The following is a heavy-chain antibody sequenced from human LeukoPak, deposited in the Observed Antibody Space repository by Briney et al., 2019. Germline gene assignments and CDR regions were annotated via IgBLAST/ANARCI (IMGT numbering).Heavy chain of an antibody. Sequence: SETLSLTCTVSGGSISSYYWGWIRQPPGKGLEWIGSIYYSGSTDYNPSLKSRFTISVDTSKNQFSLKLSSVTAADTAVYYCARRVKLLWFGEPLDSDAFDIWGQGTMVTVSS. D-gene: IGHD3-10*01. CDR3: ARRVKLLWFGEPLDSDAFDI. J-gene: IGHJ3*02. CDR2: IYYSGST. V-gene: IGHV4-39*01. CDR1: GGSISSYY.